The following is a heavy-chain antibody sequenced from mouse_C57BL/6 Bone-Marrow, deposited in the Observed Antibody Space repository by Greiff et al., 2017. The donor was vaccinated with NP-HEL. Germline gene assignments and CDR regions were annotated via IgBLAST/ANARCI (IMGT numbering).Heavy chain of an antibody. D-gene: IGHD1-1*01. Sequence: SGAELVRPGASVKLSCTASGFNITDDYMHWVKQRPEQGLEWIGWIDPENGDTEYASKFQGKATITADTSSNTAYLQLSSLTSEDTAVYYCTRFPTVVSMDYWGQGTSVTVSS. J-gene: IGHJ4*01. CDR1: GFNITDDY. CDR2: IDPENGDT. CDR3: TRFPTVVSMDY. V-gene: IGHV14-4*01.